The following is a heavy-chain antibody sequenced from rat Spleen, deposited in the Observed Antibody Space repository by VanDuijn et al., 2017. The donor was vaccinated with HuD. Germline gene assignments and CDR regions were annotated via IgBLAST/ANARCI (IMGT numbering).Heavy chain of an antibody. J-gene: IGHJ3*01. CDR1: GFTFSNYY. CDR2: ILYDDTNT. V-gene: IGHV5-7*01. D-gene: IGHD1-4*01. CDR3: ARVGTRVSRFAY. Sequence: EVQLVESGGGLVQPGRSLKLSCAASGFTFSNYYMAWVRQAPTKGLEWVATILYDDTNTYYRDSVKGRFTISRDNARGTLYLQMDSLRSEDTATYYCARVGTRVSRFAYWGQGTLVTVSS.